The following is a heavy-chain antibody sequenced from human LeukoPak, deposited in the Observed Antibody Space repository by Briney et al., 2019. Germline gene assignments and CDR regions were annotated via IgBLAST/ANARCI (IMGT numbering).Heavy chain of an antibody. Sequence: ASVKVSCKASGYTFTSYGISWLQQALGQGLEWMGWISAYNGNTNYAQKLQGRVTMTTDTSTSTAYMELRSLRSDDTAVYYCARDLDYYDSSGTTFDYWGQGTLVTVSS. D-gene: IGHD3-22*01. CDR2: ISAYNGNT. CDR1: GYTFTSYG. V-gene: IGHV1-18*01. J-gene: IGHJ4*02. CDR3: ARDLDYYDSSGTTFDY.